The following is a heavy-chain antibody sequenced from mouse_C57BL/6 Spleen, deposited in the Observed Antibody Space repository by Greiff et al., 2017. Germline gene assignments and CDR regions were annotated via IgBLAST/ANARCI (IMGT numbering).Heavy chain of an antibody. D-gene: IGHD2-1*01. Sequence: EVQGVESGGGLVQPGGSLSLSCAASGFTFTDYYMSWVRQPPGKALEWLGFIRNKANGYTTEYSASVKGRFTISRDNSQSILYLQMNALRAEDSATYYCARHDGNPSYCYFDVWGTGTTVTVSS. V-gene: IGHV7-3*01. CDR2: IRNKANGYTT. CDR1: GFTFTDYY. J-gene: IGHJ1*03. CDR3: ARHDGNPSYCYFDV.